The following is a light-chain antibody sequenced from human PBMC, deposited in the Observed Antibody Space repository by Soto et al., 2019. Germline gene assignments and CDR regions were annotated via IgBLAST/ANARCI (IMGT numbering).Light chain of an antibody. Sequence: EMVVTQSPAALSVSPGERATLSCRASQDVSSNLAWYQQKPGQAPSLLIYGASTRATGTPARFSGSGSGTEFTLTISSLQPDDFATYYCQQYNSYSETFGQGTKVDIK. J-gene: IGKJ1*01. CDR1: QDVSSN. CDR2: GAS. V-gene: IGKV3-15*01. CDR3: QQYNSYSET.